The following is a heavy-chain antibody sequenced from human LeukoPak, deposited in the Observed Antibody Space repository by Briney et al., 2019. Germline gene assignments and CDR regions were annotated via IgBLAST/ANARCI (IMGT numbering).Heavy chain of an antibody. CDR3: AREINSYGDYGGDWYFDL. D-gene: IGHD4-17*01. V-gene: IGHV4-4*07. CDR1: GGSMSSYY. J-gene: IGHJ2*01. CDR2: IYTSGSP. Sequence: SETLSLTCTVPGGSMSSYYWSWIRQPAGKGLEWIGRIYTSGSPNYNPSLKSRVTMSVDASKNQFFLKLTSVTDADTAVYYCAREINSYGDYGGDWYFDLWGRGTLVTVSS.